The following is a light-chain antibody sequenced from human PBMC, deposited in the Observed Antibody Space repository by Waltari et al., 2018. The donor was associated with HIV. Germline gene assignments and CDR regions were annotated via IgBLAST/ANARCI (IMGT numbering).Light chain of an antibody. CDR2: WAS. V-gene: IGKV4-1*01. Sequence: FVMTQPPDSLPVSLAERATINCMSIPTITFSSDYRNCLAWYQQKPGQSPKLLIYWASTRASGVPDRFSGSGSGTNFSLNISTVQADDVAIYYCKQYYSLGPTFGRGTKVEIK. J-gene: IGKJ4*02. CDR1: PTITFSSDYRNC. CDR3: KQYYSLGPT.